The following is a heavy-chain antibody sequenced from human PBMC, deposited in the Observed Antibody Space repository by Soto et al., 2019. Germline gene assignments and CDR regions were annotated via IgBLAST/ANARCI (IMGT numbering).Heavy chain of an antibody. CDR2: IYYSGST. J-gene: IGHJ1*01. CDR1: GGSMNSAGYY. Sequence: SETLSLARTVSGGSMNSAGYYWSWIRQHPGKGLEWIGYIYYSGSTYYNPSLKSRVTISVDTSKNQFSLKLSSVTAADTAVYYCARGAMIVVGPILSEYFQHWGQGTLVTVSS. V-gene: IGHV4-31*02. CDR3: ARGAMIVVGPILSEYFQH. D-gene: IGHD3-22*01.